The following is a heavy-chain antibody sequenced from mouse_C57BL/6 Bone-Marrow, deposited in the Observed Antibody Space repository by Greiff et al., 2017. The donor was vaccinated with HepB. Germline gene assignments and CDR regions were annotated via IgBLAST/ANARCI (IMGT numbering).Heavy chain of an antibody. CDR2: IDPSDSYT. Sequence: VQLQQPGAELVMPGASVKLSCKASGYTFTSYWMHWVKQRPGQGLEWIGEIDPSDSYTNYNQKFKGKSTLTVDKSSSTAYMQLSSLTSEDSAVYYCARRRLPTTGYFDVWGTGTTVTVSS. J-gene: IGHJ1*03. CDR1: GYTFTSYW. CDR3: ARRRLPTTGYFDV. D-gene: IGHD2-4*01. V-gene: IGHV1-69*01.